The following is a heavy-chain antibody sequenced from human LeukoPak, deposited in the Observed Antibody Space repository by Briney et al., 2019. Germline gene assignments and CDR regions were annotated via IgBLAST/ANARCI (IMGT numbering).Heavy chain of an antibody. Sequence: PSETLSLTCTVSGGSISSSSYYWGWIRQPPGKGLEWIGSIYYSGSTYYNPSLKSRVTISVDTSKNQFSLKLSSVTAADTAAYYCASTYYSSGWYFDLWGRGTLVTVSS. CDR2: IYYSGST. J-gene: IGHJ2*01. D-gene: IGHD6-19*01. V-gene: IGHV4-39*01. CDR1: GGSISSSSYY. CDR3: ASTYYSSGWYFDL.